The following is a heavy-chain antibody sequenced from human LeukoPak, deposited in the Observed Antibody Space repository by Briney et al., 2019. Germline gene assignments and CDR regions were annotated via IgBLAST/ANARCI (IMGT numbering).Heavy chain of an antibody. J-gene: IGHJ4*02. Sequence: GGSLRLSCAASGFTVISKYMSWVRQAPGKGLEWVSVIYRDGGTLYADSVKGRFTISRDNTKNTVYFQMNSLRPEDTAIYYCVTETWNDWGQGTLVTVSS. CDR3: VTETWND. CDR2: IYRDGGT. D-gene: IGHD1-1*01. V-gene: IGHV3-53*01. CDR1: GFTVISKY.